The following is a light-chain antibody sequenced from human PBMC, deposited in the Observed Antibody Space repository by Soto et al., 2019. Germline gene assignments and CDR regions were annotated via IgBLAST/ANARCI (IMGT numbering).Light chain of an antibody. CDR1: SSNIGAGYD. CDR2: GNS. V-gene: IGLV1-40*01. J-gene: IGLJ3*02. CDR3: QSYDSSLRGSRV. Sequence: QSVLTQPPSVSGAPGQRVTISCTGSSSNIGAGYDGHWYQQLPGTAPKLLIYGNSNRPSGVPDRFSGSKSGTSASLAITGLQAEDEAAYYCQSYDSSLRGSRVFGGGTKLTVL.